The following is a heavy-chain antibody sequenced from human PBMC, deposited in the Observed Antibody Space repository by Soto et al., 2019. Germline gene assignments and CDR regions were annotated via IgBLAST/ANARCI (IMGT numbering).Heavy chain of an antibody. CDR2: ISSSGSTI. Sequence: GGSLRLSCAASGFTFSDYYMSWIRQAPGKGLEWVSYISSSGSTIYYADSVKGRFTISRDNAKNSLYLQMNSLRAEDTAVYYCARDLYTRGGYAKVYYYYMDVWGKGTTVTVSS. CDR1: GFTFSDYY. J-gene: IGHJ6*03. D-gene: IGHD1-1*01. CDR3: ARDLYTRGGYAKVYYYYMDV. V-gene: IGHV3-11*01.